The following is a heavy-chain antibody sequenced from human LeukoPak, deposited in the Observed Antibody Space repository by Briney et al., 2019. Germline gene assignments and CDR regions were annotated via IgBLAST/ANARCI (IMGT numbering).Heavy chain of an antibody. CDR2: INYSGKI. J-gene: IGHJ4*02. Sequence: SETLSLTCLVSGDSISSDYWSWVRQPPGKGLEWLGFINYSGKISYNPSIKSRVTISIDTSNNQVSLNLRSVTATDTAIYYCARLDCGADSCYNYWGRGSLVTVSS. CDR1: GDSISSDY. CDR3: ARLDCGADSCYNY. V-gene: IGHV4-59*08. D-gene: IGHD2-21*02.